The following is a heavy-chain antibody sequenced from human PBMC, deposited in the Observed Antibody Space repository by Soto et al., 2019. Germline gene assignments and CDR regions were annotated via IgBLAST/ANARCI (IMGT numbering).Heavy chain of an antibody. V-gene: IGHV4-39*01. J-gene: IGHJ4*02. CDR1: GGSISSSSYY. CDR2: IYYSGST. CDR3: ASLSLHNYYDSSGYYYFDY. D-gene: IGHD3-22*01. Sequence: SETLSLTCTVSGGSISSSSYYWGWIRQPPGKGLEWIGSIYYSGSTYYNPSLKSRVTISVDTSKNQFSLKLSSVTAADTAVYYCASLSLHNYYDSSGYYYFDYWGQGTLVTVSS.